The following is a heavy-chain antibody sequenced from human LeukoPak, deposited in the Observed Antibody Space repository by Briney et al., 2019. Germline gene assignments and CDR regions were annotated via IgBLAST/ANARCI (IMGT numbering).Heavy chain of an antibody. CDR1: GGSISSYY. CDR2: IFASGST. D-gene: IGHD3-9*01. Sequence: SETLSLTCTVSGGSISSYYWSWIRQPAGKGLEWLGRIFASGSTNYNPSLKSRVIISIDTSKNQFSLKLSSVTAADTAVYYCARGILKNNVLTGYYSAQHFDYWGQGTLVTVSS. J-gene: IGHJ4*02. CDR3: ARGILKNNVLTGYYSAQHFDY. V-gene: IGHV4-4*07.